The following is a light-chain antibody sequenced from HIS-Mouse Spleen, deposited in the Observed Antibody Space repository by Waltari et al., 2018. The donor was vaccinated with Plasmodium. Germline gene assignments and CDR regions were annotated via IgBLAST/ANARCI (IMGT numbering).Light chain of an antibody. CDR3: QVWDSSSDHRV. Sequence: SYVLTQPPSVSVAPGHTARITCGGNNLGRKSVHWYQQKPGPAPVLVVYDDSDRPSGIPERFSGSNSGNTATLTISRVEAGDEADYYCQVWDSSSDHRVFGGGTKLTVL. J-gene: IGLJ3*02. V-gene: IGLV3-21*02. CDR1: NLGRKS. CDR2: DDS.